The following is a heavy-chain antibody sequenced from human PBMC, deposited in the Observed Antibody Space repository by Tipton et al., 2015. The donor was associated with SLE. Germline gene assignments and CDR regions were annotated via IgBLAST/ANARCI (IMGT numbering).Heavy chain of an antibody. CDR1: GFTFSSFS. CDR3: ARGSYYYAEGHY. V-gene: IGHV3-7*01. D-gene: IGHD3-10*01. Sequence: GSLRLSCAASGFTFSSFSMNWVRQAPGKGLEWVANINQDGSEKYYVDSVKGRFTISRDNAKDSLDLQMNSLRAEDTAVYYCARGSYYYAEGHYWGQGTLVTVSS. CDR2: INQDGSEK. J-gene: IGHJ4*02.